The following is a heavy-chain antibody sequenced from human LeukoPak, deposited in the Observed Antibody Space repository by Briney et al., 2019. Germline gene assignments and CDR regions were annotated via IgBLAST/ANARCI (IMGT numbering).Heavy chain of an antibody. CDR1: GGSFSGYY. V-gene: IGHV4-34*01. CDR3: ARARRRFDP. CDR2: INHSGST. Sequence: PSETLSLTCAVYGGSFSGYYWSWIRQPPGKGLEWIGEINHSGSTNYNPSLKSRVTISVDTPKNQFSLKLSFVTAADTAVYYCARARRRFDPWGQGTLVTVSS. J-gene: IGHJ5*02.